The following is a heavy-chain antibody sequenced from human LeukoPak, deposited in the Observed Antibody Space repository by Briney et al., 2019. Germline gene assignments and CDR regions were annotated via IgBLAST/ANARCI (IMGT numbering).Heavy chain of an antibody. CDR2: ISSSSSTI. J-gene: IGHJ5*02. D-gene: IGHD3-10*01. Sequence: TGGSLRLSCAASGFTFSSHSMNWVRQAPGKGLEWVSYISSSSSTIYYADSVKGRFTIPRDNAKNSLYLQMNSLRDEDTAVYYCAREVGNRMTLGGWFDPWGQGTLVTVSS. V-gene: IGHV3-48*02. CDR3: AREVGNRMTLGGWFDP. CDR1: GFTFSSHS.